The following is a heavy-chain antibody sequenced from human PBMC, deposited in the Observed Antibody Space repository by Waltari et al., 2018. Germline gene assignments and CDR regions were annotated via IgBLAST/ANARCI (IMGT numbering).Heavy chain of an antibody. CDR3: ARDRRAWVFDYVEGYGMDV. CDR2: IYSGGST. Sequence: EVQLVESGGGLIQPGGSLRLSCAASGFTVSSNYMSWVRQAPGKGLEWVSVIYSGGSTYYAASVKGRFTISRDNPQNTLYLQMNSLRAEDTAVYYCARDRRAWVFDYVEGYGMDVWGQGTTVTVSS. D-gene: IGHD4-17*01. V-gene: IGHV3-53*01. J-gene: IGHJ6*02. CDR1: GFTVSSNY.